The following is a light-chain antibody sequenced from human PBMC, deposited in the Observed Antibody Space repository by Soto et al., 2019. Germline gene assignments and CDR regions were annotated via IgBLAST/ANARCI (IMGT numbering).Light chain of an antibody. CDR2: QDN. Sequence: SYELTQPPSASVSSGQTASITCSGDKLGDKYASWYQQKPGQSPVLVIYQDNKRPSGIPERFSGSNSGNTATLTISVTQAMDEADYYCQAWDSHTAYVVFAGGTKLTVL. J-gene: IGLJ2*01. V-gene: IGLV3-1*01. CDR1: KLGDKY. CDR3: QAWDSHTAYVV.